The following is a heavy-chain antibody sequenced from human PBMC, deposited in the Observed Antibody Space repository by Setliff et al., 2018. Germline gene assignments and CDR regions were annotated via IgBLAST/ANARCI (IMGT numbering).Heavy chain of an antibody. J-gene: IGHJ6*02. V-gene: IGHV4-61*02. D-gene: IGHD5-18*01. CDR2: IYTSGST. Sequence: PSETLSLTCTVSGGSISSGSYYWSWIRRPAGKGLEWIGRIYTSGSTNYNPSLKSRVTISVDTSKNQFSLKLSSVTAADTAVYYCARVDDGGYPDFYYYYGMDVWGQGTTVTVSS. CDR3: ARVDDGGYPDFYYYYGMDV. CDR1: GGSISSGSYY.